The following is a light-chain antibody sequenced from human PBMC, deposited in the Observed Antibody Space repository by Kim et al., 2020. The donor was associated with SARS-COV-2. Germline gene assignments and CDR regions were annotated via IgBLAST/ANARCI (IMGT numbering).Light chain of an antibody. CDR3: QQLQSYPLT. Sequence: ASMRDTVTSTCRTSQGINNYLAWYQRRPGKAPELLIYAASTLQGGVPSRFSGSGSATDFTLTISSLQAEDSATYYCQQLQSYPLTFGGGTKVDIK. V-gene: IGKV1-9*01. CDR2: AAS. CDR1: QGINNY. J-gene: IGKJ4*01.